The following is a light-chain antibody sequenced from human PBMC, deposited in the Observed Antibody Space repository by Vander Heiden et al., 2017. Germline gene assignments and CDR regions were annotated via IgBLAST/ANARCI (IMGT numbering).Light chain of an antibody. CDR1: TLGDKY. CDR2: QDS. J-gene: IGLJ2*01. V-gene: IGLV3-1*01. CDR3: QACDSSTPDVV. Sequence: SYELTQPPSVYVSSGQTASITCSGDTLGDKYACWYQQKPGQSPVLVIYQDSKRPSGIPERFSGSNSGNTATLTISGTQAMDEADYYCQACDSSTPDVVFGGGTKLTVL.